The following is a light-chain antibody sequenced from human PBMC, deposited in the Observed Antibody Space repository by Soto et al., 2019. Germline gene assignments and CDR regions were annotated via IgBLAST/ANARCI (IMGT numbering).Light chain of an antibody. Sequence: QYALTQPASVSVSPGQSITIPGTGTSSDIGTYNLVSWYQQHPGKAPKLMIYEVNKRPSGVSDRFSGSKSGNTASLTISGPQAEDEADYYCCSYAGSSTLYVFGTGTKVTVL. CDR2: EVN. CDR1: SSDIGTYNL. J-gene: IGLJ1*01. CDR3: CSYAGSSTLYV. V-gene: IGLV2-23*02.